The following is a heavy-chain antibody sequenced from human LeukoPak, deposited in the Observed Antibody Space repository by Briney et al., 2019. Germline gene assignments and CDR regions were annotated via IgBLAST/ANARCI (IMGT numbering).Heavy chain of an antibody. CDR3: ARDAGFGGNSDF. D-gene: IGHD4-23*01. Sequence: TGGSLRLSCAASGFAFNIYWMMWVRQAPGKGLEWVAYIKGDGSAKHYVDSVRGRFTISRDNAENSLYLQMNSLRTEDTAAYYCARDAGFGGNSDFWGQGTLVTVSS. J-gene: IGHJ4*02. CDR2: IKGDGSAK. V-gene: IGHV3-7*01. CDR1: GFAFNIYW.